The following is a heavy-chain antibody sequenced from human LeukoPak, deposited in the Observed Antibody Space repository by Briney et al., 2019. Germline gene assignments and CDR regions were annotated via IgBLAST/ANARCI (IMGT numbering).Heavy chain of an antibody. CDR2: IRSSSSYI. Sequence: PAGSLRLSCAASGFTFSSYSMNWVRQAPGKGLEWFSSIRSSSSYIYYADSVKGRFTISRDNAKNSLYLQMNSLRAEDTAVYYCARHDYYGSGSYYRGAPVDYWGQGTLVTVSS. J-gene: IGHJ4*02. CDR3: ARHDYYGSGSYYRGAPVDY. D-gene: IGHD3-10*01. V-gene: IGHV3-21*01. CDR1: GFTFSSYS.